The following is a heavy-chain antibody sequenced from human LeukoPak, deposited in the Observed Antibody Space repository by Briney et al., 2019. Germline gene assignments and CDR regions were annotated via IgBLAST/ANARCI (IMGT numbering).Heavy chain of an antibody. CDR2: ISGSGGST. V-gene: IGHV3-23*01. Sequence: GGSLRLSCAASGFTFSSYAMSWVRQAPGKGLEWVSGISGSGGSTYYADSVKGRFTISRDNSKNTVYLQMNSLRAEDTAVYYCAKTQTYYYDSSGYGPIDYWGQGTLVTVSS. CDR3: AKTQTYYYDSSGYGPIDY. CDR1: GFTFSSYA. J-gene: IGHJ4*02. D-gene: IGHD3-22*01.